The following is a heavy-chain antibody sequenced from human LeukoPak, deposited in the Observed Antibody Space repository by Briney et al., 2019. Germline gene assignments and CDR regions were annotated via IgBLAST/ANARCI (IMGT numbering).Heavy chain of an antibody. J-gene: IGHJ6*02. Sequence: GASVKVCCKASGGTFSSYAISWARQAPGPGLEWMGRIIPILGIANYAQKFQGRVTITAGKSTSTAYMELSRLRSEETGVYYCARDPYYYDSSGYYYTVGPPSYYYYGMDVWGQGTTVTVSS. CDR1: GGTFSSYA. V-gene: IGHV1-69*04. D-gene: IGHD3-22*01. CDR3: ARDPYYYDSSGYYYTVGPPSYYYYGMDV. CDR2: IIPILGIA.